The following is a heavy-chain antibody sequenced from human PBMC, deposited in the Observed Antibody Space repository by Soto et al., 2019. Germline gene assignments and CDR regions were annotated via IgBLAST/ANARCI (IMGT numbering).Heavy chain of an antibody. Sequence: SVKVSCKASGGTFSSYAISWVRQAPGQGLEWMGGIIPIFGTANYAQKFQGRVTITADESTSTAYMELSSLRSEDTAVYYCARVAYSSSWQIYYYYGMDVWGQGTTVTVSS. V-gene: IGHV1-69*13. J-gene: IGHJ6*02. CDR3: ARVAYSSSWQIYYYYGMDV. CDR1: GGTFSSYA. CDR2: IIPIFGTA. D-gene: IGHD6-13*01.